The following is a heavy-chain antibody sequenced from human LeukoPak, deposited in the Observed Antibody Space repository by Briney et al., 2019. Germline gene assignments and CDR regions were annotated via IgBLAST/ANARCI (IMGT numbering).Heavy chain of an antibody. CDR1: GFTFSNYW. J-gene: IGHJ5*02. CDR3: VKDSGWFAP. Sequence: GGSLRLSCSASGFTFSNYWMSWVRQAPGKGLEWVANINQDGSDIYYVDSVRGRFTISRDNAKNSLSLQMNSLRAEDTAVYYCVKDSGWFAPWGQGTLVTVSS. V-gene: IGHV3-7*01. CDR2: INQDGSDI.